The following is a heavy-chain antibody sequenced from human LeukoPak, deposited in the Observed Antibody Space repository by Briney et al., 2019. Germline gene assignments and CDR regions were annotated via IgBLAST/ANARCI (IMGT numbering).Heavy chain of an antibody. Sequence: GGSLRLSCAASEFTFRSYWMHWVRQAPGKGLMWVSRINGDGSSRSYADSVKGRFTISRDNAKNSLYLQMNSLRAEDTAVYYCAREPYYHDSSGYVSDYWGQGTLVTVSS. D-gene: IGHD3-22*01. CDR3: AREPYYHDSSGYVSDY. J-gene: IGHJ4*02. CDR2: INGDGSSR. CDR1: EFTFRSYW. V-gene: IGHV3-74*01.